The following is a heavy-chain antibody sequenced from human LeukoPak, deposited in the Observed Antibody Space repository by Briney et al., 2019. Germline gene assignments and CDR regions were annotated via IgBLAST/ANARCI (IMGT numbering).Heavy chain of an antibody. V-gene: IGHV1-18*04. CDR3: ARDAVDIVVVPAAHHDAFDI. CDR2: IGAYIGNT. Sequence: ASVNVSCKASGFTFTSYGISWVRQAPGQGHEWRGWIGAYIGNTNYAQEVQGRVTMTTDTSTSTAYMELRSLRSDDTAVYYCARDAVDIVVVPAAHHDAFDIWGQGTMVTVSS. D-gene: IGHD2-2*01. CDR1: GFTFTSYG. J-gene: IGHJ3*02.